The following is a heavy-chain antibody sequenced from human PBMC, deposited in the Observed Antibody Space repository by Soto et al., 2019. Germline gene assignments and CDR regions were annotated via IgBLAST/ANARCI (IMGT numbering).Heavy chain of an antibody. CDR3: ARPTYGYNHFDY. V-gene: IGHV4-38-2*01. CDR1: GYSISSGYY. J-gene: IGHJ4*02. D-gene: IGHD3-10*01. Sequence: SETLSLTCAVSGYSISSGYYWGWIRQPPGKGLEWIGSIYHSGSTYYNPSLKSRVTISVDTSKNQFSLKLSSVTAADTAVYYCARPTYGYNHFDYWGQGTLVTVSS. CDR2: IYHSGST.